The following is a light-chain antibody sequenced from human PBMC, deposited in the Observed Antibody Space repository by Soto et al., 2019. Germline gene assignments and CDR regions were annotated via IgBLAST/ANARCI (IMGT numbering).Light chain of an antibody. CDR2: DNN. V-gene: IGLV1-51*01. J-gene: IGLJ1*01. Sequence: QSVLTQPPSVSAAPGQKVTISCSGSSSNIGNNYVSWYQHLPGTAPKLLIYDNNKRPSGIPDRFSGSKTGTSATLGITVLQTGDEADYYCGTWDSSLSAYVFGTGTKLTVL. CDR1: SSNIGNNY. CDR3: GTWDSSLSAYV.